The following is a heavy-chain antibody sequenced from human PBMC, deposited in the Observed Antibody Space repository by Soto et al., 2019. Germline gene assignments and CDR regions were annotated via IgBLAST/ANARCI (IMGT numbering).Heavy chain of an antibody. CDR2: IGTAGRST. Sequence: EVQLLESGRGLVQPGGSLRLSCAASGFTFSSYAMSWVRQAPGKGLEWVSAIGTAGRSTFYADSVKGRFTISRDNSKNTLYLQMNSLRGEDTAVYYCAKGSSASRPYFFDYWGQGSLVTVSS. CDR1: GFTFSSYA. V-gene: IGHV3-23*01. D-gene: IGHD3-22*01. J-gene: IGHJ4*02. CDR3: AKGSSASRPYFFDY.